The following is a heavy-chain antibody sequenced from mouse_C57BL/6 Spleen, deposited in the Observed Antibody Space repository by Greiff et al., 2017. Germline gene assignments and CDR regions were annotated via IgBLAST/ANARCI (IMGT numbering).Heavy chain of an antibody. CDR2: ISSGGSTI. D-gene: IGHD1-1*01. J-gene: IGHJ4*01. CDR3: AKRTTVPYYAMDY. CDR1: GFTFSDYG. Sequence: EVMLVESGGGLVKPGGSLKLSCAASGFTFSDYGMHWVRQAPEKGLEWVANISSGGSTIYYADTVQGRFTISRDNAKTTLFLQMTSLRAEDTAMYYSAKRTTVPYYAMDYWGQGTSVTVSS. V-gene: IGHV5-17*01.